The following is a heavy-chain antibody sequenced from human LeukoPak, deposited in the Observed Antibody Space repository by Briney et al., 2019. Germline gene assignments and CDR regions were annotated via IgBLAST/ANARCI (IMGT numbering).Heavy chain of an antibody. CDR1: GYSISSGYF. CDR3: ARAPIVVVSTPSFDT. Sequence: SETLSLTCTVSGYSISSGYFWGWIRQPPGKGLEWIGVYHVGTTDYNPSLKSRVTISVDRSKNQMSLKLSSVTAADTAVYYCARAPIVVVSTPSFDTWGRGILVTVS. J-gene: IGHJ5*02. CDR2: VYHVGTT. D-gene: IGHD3-22*01. V-gene: IGHV4-38-2*02.